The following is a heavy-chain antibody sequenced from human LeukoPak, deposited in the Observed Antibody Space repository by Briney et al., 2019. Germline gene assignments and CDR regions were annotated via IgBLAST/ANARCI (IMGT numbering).Heavy chain of an antibody. CDR1: GFTFDDYA. CDR2: ISWNSCSI. J-gene: IGHJ4*01. CDR3: AKVTGIAVAGPFDY. V-gene: IGHV3-9*01. D-gene: IGHD6-13*01. Sequence: GRSLRLSCAVSGFTFDDYATHWVRQAPGKGLEWVSGISWNSCSIGYADSVKGRFTISRYNPKNSLYLQMNSLRAEDTVLYYCAKVTGIAVAGPFDYWGHGNLV.